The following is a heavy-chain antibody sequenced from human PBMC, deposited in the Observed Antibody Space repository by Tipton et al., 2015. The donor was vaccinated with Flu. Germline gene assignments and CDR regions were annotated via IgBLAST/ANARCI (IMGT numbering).Heavy chain of an antibody. CDR2: IHTSGVA. CDR3: ARANYYDSYPYFYGIDV. D-gene: IGHD3-22*01. V-gene: IGHV4-61*02. CDR1: SDSISSGSYY. J-gene: IGHJ6*02. Sequence: TLSLTCTVSSDSISSGSYYWNWLRQPAGKGLEWIGRIHTSGVANHNPSLKSRVTISLDTSKNQFSLKLYSVTAADTAVYYCARANYYDSYPYFYGIDVWGQGTTVTVSS.